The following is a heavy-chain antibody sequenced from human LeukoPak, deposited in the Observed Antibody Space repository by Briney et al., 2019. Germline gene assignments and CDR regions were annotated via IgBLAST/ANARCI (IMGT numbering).Heavy chain of an antibody. CDR3: ARGFTYYDILTGYYNVPYYFDY. V-gene: IGHV1-18*01. CDR2: ISAYNGNT. D-gene: IGHD3-9*01. Sequence: ASVKVSCKASGYTFTSYGISWVRQAPGQGLEWMGWISAYNGNTNYAQKLQGRVTMTTDTSTSTAYMELRSLRSDDTAVYYCARGFTYYDILTGYYNVPYYFDYWGQGTLVTVSS. J-gene: IGHJ4*02. CDR1: GYTFTSYG.